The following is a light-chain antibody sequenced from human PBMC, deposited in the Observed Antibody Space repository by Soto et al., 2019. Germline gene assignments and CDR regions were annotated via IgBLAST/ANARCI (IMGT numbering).Light chain of an antibody. J-gene: IGLJ2*01. CDR1: SSDIGGYNF. CDR2: EVN. V-gene: IGLV2-14*03. CDR3: ASFTTSGSVV. Sequence: QSALTQPASVSGYPGQSITISCTGTSSDIGGYNFVSWYQQYPDKVPKLMIFEVNNRPSGISNRFSGSKSGNTASLTISGLQAEDEADYYCASFTTSGSVVFGGGTKLTVL.